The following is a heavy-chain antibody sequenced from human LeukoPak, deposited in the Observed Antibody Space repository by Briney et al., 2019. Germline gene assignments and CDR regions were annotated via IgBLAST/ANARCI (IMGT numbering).Heavy chain of an antibody. CDR1: GGSFSGYY. V-gene: IGHV4-34*01. CDR2: INHSGST. CDR3: ARHNVAVAGTFDY. J-gene: IGHJ4*02. D-gene: IGHD6-19*01. Sequence: SETLSLTCAVYGGSFSGYYWSWIRQPPGKGLEWIGEINHSGSTNYNPSLKSRVTISVDTSKNQFSLKLSSVTAADTAVYYCARHNVAVAGTFDYWGQGTLVTVSS.